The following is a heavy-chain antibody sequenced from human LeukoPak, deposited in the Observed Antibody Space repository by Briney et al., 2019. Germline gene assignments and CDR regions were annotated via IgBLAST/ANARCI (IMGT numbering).Heavy chain of an antibody. Sequence: ASVKVSCKASGGTFGSYAISWVRQAPGQGLEWMGGIIPIFGTANYAQKFQGRVTITTDESTSTAYMELSSLRSEDTAVYYCARDGGGYGGNSDAFDIWGQGTMVTVSS. V-gene: IGHV1-69*05. D-gene: IGHD4-23*01. J-gene: IGHJ3*02. CDR2: IIPIFGTA. CDR3: ARDGGGYGGNSDAFDI. CDR1: GGTFGSYA.